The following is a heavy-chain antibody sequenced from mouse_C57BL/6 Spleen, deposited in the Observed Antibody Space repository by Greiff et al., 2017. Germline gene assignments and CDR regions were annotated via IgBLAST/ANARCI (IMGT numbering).Heavy chain of an antibody. Sequence: QVQLQQPGAELVKPGASVKLSCKASGYTFTSYWMQWVKQRPGQGLEWIGELDPSDSYTNYNQKFKGKATLTVDTSSSTAYMQLSSLTSEDSAVYYCARKGIYGTTVEYFDDWGQGTTLTFSS. CDR3: ARKGIYGTTVEYFDD. CDR1: GYTFTSYW. CDR2: LDPSDSYT. D-gene: IGHD1-1*01. J-gene: IGHJ2*01. V-gene: IGHV1-50*01.